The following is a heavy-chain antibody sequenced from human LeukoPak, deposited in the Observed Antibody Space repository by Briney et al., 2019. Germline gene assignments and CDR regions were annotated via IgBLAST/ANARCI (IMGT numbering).Heavy chain of an antibody. D-gene: IGHD2-2*01. V-gene: IGHV1-69*13. J-gene: IGHJ6*02. CDR2: IIPLFRTA. CDR1: GGTFNNYA. Sequence: GASVKVSCKTSGGTFNNYAINWVRQAPGQGLEWMGGIIPLFRTANYAQNFQGRVTITADESTRTAYMELSSLRSEDTAVYYCARIMEYCSRTSCYYGMDVWGQGTTVTVSS. CDR3: ARIMEYCSRTSCYYGMDV.